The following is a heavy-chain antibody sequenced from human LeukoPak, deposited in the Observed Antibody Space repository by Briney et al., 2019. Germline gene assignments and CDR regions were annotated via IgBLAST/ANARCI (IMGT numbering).Heavy chain of an antibody. D-gene: IGHD2/OR15-2a*01. J-gene: IGHJ1*01. CDR2: INSDGSGT. CDR1: GFTFSSYW. Sequence: SGGSLRLSCAASGFTFSSYWMHWVRQAPGKGLVWVSRINSDGSGTTYADSVKGRFTISRHNAKNTLYLQMNSLRVEDTAVYYCARDQRYFNYFQDWGQGTLVTVSS. CDR3: ARDQRYFNYFQD. V-gene: IGHV3-74*03.